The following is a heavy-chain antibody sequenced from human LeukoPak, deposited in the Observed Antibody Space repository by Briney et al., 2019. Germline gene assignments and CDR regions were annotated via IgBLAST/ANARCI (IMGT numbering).Heavy chain of an antibody. CDR3: ARDESSSSWYNWFDP. V-gene: IGHV4-4*07. D-gene: IGHD6-13*01. Sequence: PSETLSLTCTVSGGSISSYYWSWIRQPAGKGLEWIGRIYTSGSTNYNPSLKSRVTMSVDTSKNQFSLKLSSVTAADTAVYYCARDESSSSWYNWFDPWGQGTLVTVSS. CDR2: IYTSGST. J-gene: IGHJ5*02. CDR1: GGSISSYY.